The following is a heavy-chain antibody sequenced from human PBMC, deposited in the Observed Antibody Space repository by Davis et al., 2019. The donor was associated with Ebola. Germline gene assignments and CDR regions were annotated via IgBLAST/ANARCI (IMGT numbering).Heavy chain of an antibody. CDR3: AHRRPPPPPPRPGGVHDAFDI. Sequence: SGPTLVKPTQTLTLTCTFSGFSLSTSGVGVGWIRQPPGKALEWLALIYWNDDKRYSPSLKSRLTITKDTSKNQVVLTMTNMDPVDTATYYCAHRRPPPPPPRPGGVHDAFDIWGQGTMVTVSS. CDR1: GFSLSTSGVG. D-gene: IGHD1-14*01. V-gene: IGHV2-5*01. CDR2: IYWNDDK. J-gene: IGHJ3*02.